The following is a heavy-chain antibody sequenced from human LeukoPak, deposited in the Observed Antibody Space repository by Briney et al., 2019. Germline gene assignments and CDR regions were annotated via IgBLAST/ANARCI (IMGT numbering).Heavy chain of an antibody. CDR2: IFPSDSDT. CDR1: GYRFTTYW. V-gene: IGHV5-51*01. CDR3: ARRLSGYNLACDS. Sequence: GESLKISCKASGYRFTTYWIAWVRQMPGEGLEWMGIIFPSDSDTRYSPSFQGQVTFSVDKSISTAYVQWTSLRASDTATYYCARRLSGYNLACDSWGQGTLVTVSS. J-gene: IGHJ4*02. D-gene: IGHD5-12*01.